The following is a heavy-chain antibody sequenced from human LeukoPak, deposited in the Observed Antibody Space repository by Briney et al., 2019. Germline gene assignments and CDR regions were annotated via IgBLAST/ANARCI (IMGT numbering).Heavy chain of an antibody. CDR1: GFTFSSYA. CDR2: ISYDGSNK. CDR3: AREGGALTPFDY. D-gene: IGHD3-16*01. V-gene: IGHV3-30*04. J-gene: IGHJ4*02. Sequence: GGSLRLSCAASGFTFSSYAMHWVRQAPGKGLEWVAVISYDGSNKYCADSVKGRFTISRDSSKNTLYLQMNSLRAEDTAVYYCAREGGALTPFDYWGQGTLVTVSS.